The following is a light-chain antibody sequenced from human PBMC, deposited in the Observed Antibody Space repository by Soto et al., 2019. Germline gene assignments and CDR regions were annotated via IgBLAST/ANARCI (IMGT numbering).Light chain of an antibody. CDR2: DAS. Sequence: EIVMKQSPATVSVSPGERATLSCRASQSVSSYLAWYQQKPGQAPRLLIYDASNRATGIPARFSGSGSGTDFTLTISSLEPEDFAVYYCQQRSNWPITFGQGTRLET. CDR1: QSVSSY. J-gene: IGKJ5*01. CDR3: QQRSNWPIT. V-gene: IGKV3-11*01.